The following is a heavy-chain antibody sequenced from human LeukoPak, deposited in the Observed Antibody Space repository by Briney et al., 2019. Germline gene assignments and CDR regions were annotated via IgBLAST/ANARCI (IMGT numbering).Heavy chain of an antibody. V-gene: IGHV3-23*01. J-gene: IGHJ4*02. CDR1: GFTFSSYA. Sequence: PGGSLRLSCAASGFTFSSYAMSWVRQAPGKGLEWVSAISGSGGSTYYADSVKGRFTISRDNSKNTLYLQMNSLRAEDTAVYYCAKDRYYGSGSYSPRLYFDYWGQGTLVTVSS. D-gene: IGHD3-10*01. CDR2: ISGSGGST. CDR3: AKDRYYGSGSYSPRLYFDY.